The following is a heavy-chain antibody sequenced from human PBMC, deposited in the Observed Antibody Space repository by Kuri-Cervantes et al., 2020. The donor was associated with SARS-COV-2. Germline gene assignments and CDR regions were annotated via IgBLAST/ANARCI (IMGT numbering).Heavy chain of an antibody. CDR2: TNTDGSST. CDR1: GFTVSSNYW. J-gene: IGHJ4*02. Sequence: SMKISCAASGFTVSSNYWMHWVRQAQGKGLVWVSRTNTDGSSTSYADSVKGRFTISRDNAKNTLYLQMNSLRAEDTAVYYWARAFLRGGSDYWGQGTLVTVSS. V-gene: IGHV3-74*01. CDR3: ARAFLRGGSDY. D-gene: IGHD1-26*01.